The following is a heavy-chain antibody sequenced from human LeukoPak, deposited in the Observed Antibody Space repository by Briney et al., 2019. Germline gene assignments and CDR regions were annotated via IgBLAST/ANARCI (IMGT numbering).Heavy chain of an antibody. D-gene: IGHD6-13*01. CDR2: INPNSGGT. CDR1: GYTFTGYY. V-gene: IGHV1-2*06. CDR3: ARGSSSSWSHFDY. J-gene: IGHJ4*02. Sequence: GAPVKVSCKASGYTFTGYYMHWVRQAPGQGLEWMGRINPNSGGTNYAQKFQGRVTMTRDTSISTAYMELSRLRSDDTAVYYCARGSSSSWSHFDYWGQGTLVTVSS.